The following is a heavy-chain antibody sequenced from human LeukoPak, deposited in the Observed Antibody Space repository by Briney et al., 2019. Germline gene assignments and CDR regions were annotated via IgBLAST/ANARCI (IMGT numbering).Heavy chain of an antibody. CDR2: TYYRSKWFY. V-gene: IGHV6-1*01. CDR3: TREVAYCGADCYSAEFDY. CDR1: GDSVSSNSAA. Sequence: SQTLSLTCVISGDSVSSNSAAWNWIRQSPSRGLEWLGRTYYRSKWFYDYAVSVKSRIITDPDTSENHFSLRLNSVTPEDTAVYCTREVAYCGADCYSAEFDYWGQGILVTVSS. D-gene: IGHD2-21*02. J-gene: IGHJ4*02.